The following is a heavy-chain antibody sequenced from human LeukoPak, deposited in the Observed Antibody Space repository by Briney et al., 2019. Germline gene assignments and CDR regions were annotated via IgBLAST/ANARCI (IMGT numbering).Heavy chain of an antibody. Sequence: GGSLRLFCAASGFPLSSYSMNWVRQAPGKGLEGVSYISSSSSTIYYADSVKGRFTISRDNAKNSLYLQMNSLRAEDTAVYYCARAYSPVAAGSGWEYYYYYMDVWGKGTTVTVSS. CDR2: ISSSSSTI. J-gene: IGHJ6*03. D-gene: IGHD6-13*01. CDR3: ARAYSPVAAGSGWEYYYYYMDV. CDR1: GFPLSSYS. V-gene: IGHV3-48*01.